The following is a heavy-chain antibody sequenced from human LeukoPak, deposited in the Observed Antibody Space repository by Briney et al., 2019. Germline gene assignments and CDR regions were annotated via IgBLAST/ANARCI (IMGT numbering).Heavy chain of an antibody. D-gene: IGHD3-10*01. Sequence: GESLKISCKGSGYRFPTSWIAWVRQMPGKGFEWMGVIYPDDPDTIYNPSFEGQVTFSVDKSISTAYLQWSGLKASDTAIYYCARGAYGSGSSYNFYGMDVWGQGTPVAVSS. CDR1: GYRFPTSW. V-gene: IGHV5-51*01. J-gene: IGHJ6*02. CDR2: IYPDDPDT. CDR3: ARGAYGSGSSYNFYGMDV.